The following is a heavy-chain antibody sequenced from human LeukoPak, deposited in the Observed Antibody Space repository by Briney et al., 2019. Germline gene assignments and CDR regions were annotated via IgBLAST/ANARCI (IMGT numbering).Heavy chain of an antibody. Sequence: PGGSLRLSCAASGFTFNIYDMTWVRQAPGKGLEWVSTISGSGGNTYHADSVKGRFTISRDNSKNTLYLQMNSLRAEDTAVYYCARRAGAYSHPYDYWGQGTLVTVSS. CDR3: ARRAGAYSHPYDY. CDR1: GFTFNIYD. J-gene: IGHJ4*02. D-gene: IGHD4/OR15-4a*01. CDR2: ISGSGGNT. V-gene: IGHV3-23*01.